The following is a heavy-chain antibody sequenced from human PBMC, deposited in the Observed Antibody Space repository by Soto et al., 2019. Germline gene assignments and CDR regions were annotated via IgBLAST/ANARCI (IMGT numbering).Heavy chain of an antibody. J-gene: IGHJ4*02. CDR3: ARDSLLRMYHPYYFDY. Sequence: GGSLRLSCAASGFTFSSYGMHWVRQAPGKGLEWVAVIWYDGSNKYYADSVKGRFTISRDNSKNTLYLQMNSLRAEDTAVYYCARDSLLRMYHPYYFDYWGQGTLVTVSS. V-gene: IGHV3-33*01. CDR2: IWYDGSNK. D-gene: IGHD3-3*01. CDR1: GFTFSSYG.